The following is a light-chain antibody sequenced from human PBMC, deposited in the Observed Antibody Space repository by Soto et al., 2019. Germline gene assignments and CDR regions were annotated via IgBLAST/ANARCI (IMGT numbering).Light chain of an antibody. J-gene: IGLJ1*01. CDR3: SSYAGSNNPYV. CDR1: SGDIGGYDY. CDR2: EVT. V-gene: IGLV2-8*01. Sequence: QSALTKPPSASLSPGQSVTISCTGTSGDIGGYDYVSWYQQHPGKAPKLMIYEVTKRPLGVPDRFSGSKSGNTASLTVSGLQAEDEADYYCSSYAGSNNPYVFGTGTKVTLL.